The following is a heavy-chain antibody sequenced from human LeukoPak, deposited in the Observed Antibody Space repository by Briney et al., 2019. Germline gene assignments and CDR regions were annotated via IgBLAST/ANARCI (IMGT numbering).Heavy chain of an antibody. CDR1: GYTFTSYG. J-gene: IGHJ4*02. Sequence: ASVKVSCKTSGYTFTSYGISWVRQAPGQGLEWMGWISADNGKTNYAQKLQGRVTMTTDTSTTTAYMELRSLRSDDTAVYYCARVNNFNPFDYWGQGTLVTVSS. CDR2: ISADNGKT. CDR3: ARVNNFNPFDY. D-gene: IGHD1-1*01. V-gene: IGHV1-18*01.